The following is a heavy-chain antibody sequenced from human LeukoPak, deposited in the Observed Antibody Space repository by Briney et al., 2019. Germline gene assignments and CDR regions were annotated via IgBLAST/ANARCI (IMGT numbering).Heavy chain of an antibody. CDR2: LFYSGNM. CDR3: ASGRWDTAMDTTYWYFDL. J-gene: IGHJ2*01. Sequence: SETLSLTCTVSGGSISSSSYYWAWIRQPPGKELEWIGSLFYSGNMYYNPSLKSRVTISVDTSKNQFSLKLSSVTAADTAVYYCASGRWDTAMDTTYWYFDLWGRGTLVTVSS. CDR1: GGSISSSSYY. V-gene: IGHV4-39*07. D-gene: IGHD5-18*01.